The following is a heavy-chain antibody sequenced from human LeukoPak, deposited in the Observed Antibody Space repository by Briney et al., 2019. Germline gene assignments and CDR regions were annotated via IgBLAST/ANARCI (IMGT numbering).Heavy chain of an antibody. CDR1: GLTAGRIY. CDR3: ARILGGIDY. D-gene: IGHD3-10*01. CDR2: IFSGGST. Sequence: GGSMSLACAASGLTAGRIYMSCDRPVARRGMGWESVIFSGGSTSTADSVKGRFTISRDNSKNTLYLQMNSLRAEDTAVYYCARILGGIDYWGQGTLVTFSS. J-gene: IGHJ4*02. V-gene: IGHV3-53*01.